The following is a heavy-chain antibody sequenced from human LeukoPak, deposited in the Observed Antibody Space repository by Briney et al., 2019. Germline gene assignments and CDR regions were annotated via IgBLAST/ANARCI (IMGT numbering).Heavy chain of an antibody. Sequence: PSETLSLTCTVSGGSISSSRYYWGWIRQPPGKGLEWIGSIYYSGSTNYNPSLKSRVTISVDTSKNQFSLKLSSVTAADTAVYYCARESGHYYGSGSYYNYNWFDPWGQGTLVTVSS. J-gene: IGHJ5*02. CDR1: GGSISSSRYY. D-gene: IGHD3-10*01. CDR2: IYYSGST. CDR3: ARESGHYYGSGSYYNYNWFDP. V-gene: IGHV4-39*07.